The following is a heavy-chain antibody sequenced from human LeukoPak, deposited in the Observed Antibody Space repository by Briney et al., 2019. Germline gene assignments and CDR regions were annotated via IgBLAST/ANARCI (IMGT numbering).Heavy chain of an antibody. CDR3: ARDCIGCLGFDY. CDR2: VSAYADDT. V-gene: IGHV1-18*01. D-gene: IGHD5/OR15-5a*01. J-gene: IGHJ4*02. CDR1: GYTFTNYG. Sequence: RASVKVSCKASGYTFTNYGISWVRQAAGQGGEGMGWVSAYADDTNFVHKFRGRITMTTDTSTSTAYVELRSLRSDVSAVDCCARDCIGCLGFDYWGQGTLVTVSS.